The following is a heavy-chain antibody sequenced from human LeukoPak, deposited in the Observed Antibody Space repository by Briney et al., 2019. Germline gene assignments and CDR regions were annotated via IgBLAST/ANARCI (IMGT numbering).Heavy chain of an antibody. D-gene: IGHD4-23*01. CDR2: IRAYNGNT. J-gene: IGHJ4*02. V-gene: IGHV1-18*01. CDR1: GYTFTSYG. Sequence: GASVKVSCKASGYTFTSYGINWVRQAPGQGLEWMGWIRAYNGNTNYAQKLQGRVTTTEDTSTDTAYMELSSLRSEDTAVYYCATGPNPIYGGNPFDYWGQGTLVTVSS. CDR3: ATGPNPIYGGNPFDY.